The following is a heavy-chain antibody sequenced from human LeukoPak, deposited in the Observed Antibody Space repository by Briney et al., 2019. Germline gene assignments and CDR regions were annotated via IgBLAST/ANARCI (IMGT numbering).Heavy chain of an antibody. CDR3: ARGSGGPPQVLDY. J-gene: IGHJ4*02. CDR1: GYTFTNYY. Sequence: GASVKVSCKASGYTFTNYYIHWVRQAPGQGLEWMGWINPNSGGTSYAQKFQGRVTMTRDTSISTVYMELNRLRSDDTAVFYCARGSGGPPQVLDYWGQGTLVTVSS. CDR2: INPNSGGT. V-gene: IGHV1-2*02. D-gene: IGHD3-3*01.